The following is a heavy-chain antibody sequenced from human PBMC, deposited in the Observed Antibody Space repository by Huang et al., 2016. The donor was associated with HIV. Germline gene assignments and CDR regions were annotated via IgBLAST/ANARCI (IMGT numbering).Heavy chain of an antibody. CDR2: IDWKRGAV. CDR3: TGGGVYAAF. V-gene: IGHV3-9*01. Sequence: EVQMVESGGGLVQPGKSLRLACAASGFNFDDYAMHWVRQAPGKGWEWVSGIDWKRGAVGYADSVRGRFTISRDSAKNSLYLQMNNLRPEDTAFYFCTGGGVYAAFWGQGTLVTVSS. CDR1: GFNFDDYA. D-gene: IGHD2-8*01. J-gene: IGHJ4*02.